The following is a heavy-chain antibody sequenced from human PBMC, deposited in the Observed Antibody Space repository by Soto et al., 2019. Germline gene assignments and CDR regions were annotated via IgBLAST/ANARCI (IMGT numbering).Heavy chain of an antibody. Sequence: SETLSLTCTVSGGSISSSSYYWGWIRQPPGKGLEWIGSIYYSGSTYYNPSLKSRVTISVDTSKNQFSLKLSSVTAADTAVYYCARRGAAAGRERYYFDYWGQGTLVTVSS. CDR2: IYYSGST. CDR1: GGSISSSSYY. D-gene: IGHD6-13*01. V-gene: IGHV4-39*01. CDR3: ARRGAAAGRERYYFDY. J-gene: IGHJ4*02.